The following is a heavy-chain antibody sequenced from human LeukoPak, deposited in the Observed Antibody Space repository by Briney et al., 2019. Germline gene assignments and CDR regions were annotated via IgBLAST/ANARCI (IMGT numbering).Heavy chain of an antibody. D-gene: IGHD3-10*01. CDR1: GFTFSRYA. CDR2: IGGSGGTT. CDR3: AKDLSWFGGSLASFGY. V-gene: IGHV3-23*01. J-gene: IGHJ4*01. Sequence: PGGSLRLSCAASGFTFSRYAMSWVRQAPGKGLEWVSSIGGSGGTTYYADSVQGRFTISRDNSKNTLYLQMNSLSAEDTAVYYCAKDLSWFGGSLASFGYWGHGTLATVSS.